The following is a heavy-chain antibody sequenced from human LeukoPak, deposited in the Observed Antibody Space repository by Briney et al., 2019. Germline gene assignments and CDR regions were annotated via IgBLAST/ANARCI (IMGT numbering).Heavy chain of an antibody. CDR1: GFTLDDYA. CDR3: ARGRYYGMDV. V-gene: IGHV3-9*01. CDR2: ISWNSGRI. Sequence: GRSLRLSCAASGFTLDDYAMHWVRQAPGKGLEWVSGISWNSGRIGYADSVKGRFTISRDNAKNTLYLQMNSLRAEDTAVYYCARGRYYGMDVSGQGTTVTVSS. D-gene: IGHD3-10*01. J-gene: IGHJ6*02.